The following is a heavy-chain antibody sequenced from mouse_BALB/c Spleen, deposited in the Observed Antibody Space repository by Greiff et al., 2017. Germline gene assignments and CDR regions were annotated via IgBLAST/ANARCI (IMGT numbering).Heavy chain of an antibody. CDR2: ISSGGSYT. D-gene: IGHD4-1*01. Sequence: EVHLVESGGGLVKPGGSLKLSCAASGFTFSSYAMSWVRQTPEKRLEWVATISSGGSYTYYPDSVKGRFTISRDNAKNTLYLQMSSLRSEDTAMYYCARPELGFDYWGQGTTLTVSS. J-gene: IGHJ2*01. CDR3: ARPELGFDY. CDR1: GFTFSSYA. V-gene: IGHV5-9-3*01.